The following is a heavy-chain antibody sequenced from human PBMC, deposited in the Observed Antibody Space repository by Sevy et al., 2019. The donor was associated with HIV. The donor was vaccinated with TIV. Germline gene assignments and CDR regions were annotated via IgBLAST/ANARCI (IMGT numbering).Heavy chain of an antibody. J-gene: IGHJ4*02. CDR3: AFGVRQWLVSTYSDY. D-gene: IGHD6-19*01. CDR2: IYSGGST. CDR1: GFTFSSYA. V-gene: IGHV3-53*01. Sequence: GESLKISCAASGFTFSSYAMSWVRQAPGKGLEWVSVIYSGGSTYYADSVKGRFTISRDNSKNTLYLQMNSLRAEDTAVYYCAFGVRQWLVSTYSDYWGQGTLVTVSS.